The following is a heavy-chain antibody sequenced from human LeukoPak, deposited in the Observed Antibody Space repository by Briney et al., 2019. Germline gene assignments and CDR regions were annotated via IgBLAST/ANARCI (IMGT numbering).Heavy chain of an antibody. CDR2: IYYSGST. CDR1: GGSISSSSYY. CDR3: ARHSSGWYTRPNGFDY. D-gene: IGHD6-19*01. V-gene: IGHV4-39*01. J-gene: IGHJ4*02. Sequence: SETLFLTCTVSGGSISSSSYYWGWIRQPPGKGLEWIGSIYYSGSTYYNPSLKSRVTISVDTSKNQFSLKLSSVTAADTAVYYCARHSSGWYTRPNGFDYWGQGTLVTVSS.